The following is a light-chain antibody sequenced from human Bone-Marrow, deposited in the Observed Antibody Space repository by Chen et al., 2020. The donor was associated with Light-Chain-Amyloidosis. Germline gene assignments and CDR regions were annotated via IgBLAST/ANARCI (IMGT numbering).Light chain of an antibody. J-gene: IGLJ2*01. CDR3: QSADSSGTYEVI. Sequence: SHELTQPPAVAVSPGQPARMTCSGDDLPTKYAYWYQQKPGQAPLLVIHRDTERPSGISERFSGSSSGTTATLTISGVQAEDEADYHCQSADSSGTYEVIFGGGTKLTVL. CDR2: RDT. CDR1: DLPTKY. V-gene: IGLV3-25*03.